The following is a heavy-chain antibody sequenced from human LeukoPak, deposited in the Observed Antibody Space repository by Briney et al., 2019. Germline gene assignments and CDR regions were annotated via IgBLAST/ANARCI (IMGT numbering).Heavy chain of an antibody. V-gene: IGHV1-69*04. J-gene: IGHJ1*01. CDR3: ARDLDVVVVAAMGPFNFQH. Sequence: AASVTVSCKASGGTFSSYTISWVRQAPGQGLEWMGRIIPILGIANYAQKFQGRDTITADKSTSTAYMELSSLRSEDTAVYYCARDLDVVVVAAMGPFNFQHWGQGTLVTVSS. CDR2: IIPILGIA. CDR1: GGTFSSYT. D-gene: IGHD2-15*01.